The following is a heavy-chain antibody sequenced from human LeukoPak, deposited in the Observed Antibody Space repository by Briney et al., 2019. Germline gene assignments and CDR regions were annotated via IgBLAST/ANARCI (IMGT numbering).Heavy chain of an antibody. CDR3: ARDNYDSSGPYYFDY. CDR1: AFTCSSFS. J-gene: IGHJ4*02. CDR2: LSSGSRTK. D-gene: IGHD3-22*01. V-gene: IGHV3-48*04. Sequence: AGYLSLYCAGSAFTCSSFSMKRVGPAPGKGWEWVSYLSSGSRTKYHAVPVKGRFTISRDNARNSLYLQMNSLRAEDTAVYYCARDNYDSSGPYYFDYWGQGTLVTVSS.